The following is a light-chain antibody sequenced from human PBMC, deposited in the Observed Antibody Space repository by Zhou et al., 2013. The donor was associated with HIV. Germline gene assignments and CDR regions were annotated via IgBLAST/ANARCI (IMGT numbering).Light chain of an antibody. CDR3: MQSLQTPWT. CDR1: QSLLHTNGYIY. J-gene: IGKJ1*01. V-gene: IGKV2-28*01. Sequence: DVVLIQSPRSLSVSLGEPASISCRPSQSLLHTNGYIYLDWYLQRPGQPPQLLIYLSADRASGVPDRFTGGRSGTDFTLEISRVEADDVGVYYCMQSLQTPWTFGQGTKVEIK. CDR2: LSA.